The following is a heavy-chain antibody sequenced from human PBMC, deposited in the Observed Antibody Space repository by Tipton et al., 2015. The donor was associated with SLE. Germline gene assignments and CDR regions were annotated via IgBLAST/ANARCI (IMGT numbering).Heavy chain of an antibody. D-gene: IGHD4-17*01. CDR2: IHADGINT. Sequence: SLRLSCAASGFSFSDYFMHWVRQVPGKGLVWVSRIHADGINTKYADSVKGRFTISRDNSKNTLYLQMNSLRPEDTAVFYCAKVYADLRPYQHYGMDVWGQGTTVTVSS. CDR1: GFSFSDYF. J-gene: IGHJ6*02. V-gene: IGHV3-74*01. CDR3: AKVYADLRPYQHYGMDV.